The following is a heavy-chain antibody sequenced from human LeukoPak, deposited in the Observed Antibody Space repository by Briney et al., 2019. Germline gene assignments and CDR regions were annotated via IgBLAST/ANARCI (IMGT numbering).Heavy chain of an antibody. D-gene: IGHD3-22*01. CDR3: ARVSVGYYDSSGYYRQNAFDI. CDR2: IYTSGST. CDR1: GGSMSSYY. Sequence: SETLSLTCTVSGGSMSSYYWSWIRQPAGKGLEWIGRIYTSGSTNYNPSLKSRVTMSVDTSKNQFSLKLSSVTAADTAVYYCARVSVGYYDSSGYYRQNAFDIWGQGTMVTVSS. V-gene: IGHV4-4*07. J-gene: IGHJ3*02.